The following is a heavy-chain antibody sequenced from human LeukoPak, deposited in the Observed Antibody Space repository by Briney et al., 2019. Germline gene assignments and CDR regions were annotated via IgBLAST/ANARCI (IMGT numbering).Heavy chain of an antibody. Sequence: PGGSLRLSCAASGFTFSSYAMSWVRQAPGKGLEWVSAISGSGGSTYYADSVKGRFTISRDNSKNTLYLQMNSLRVEDTAVYYCAKGGSPYSGYDPFDYWGQGTLVTVSS. D-gene: IGHD5-12*01. V-gene: IGHV3-23*01. CDR1: GFTFSSYA. CDR2: ISGSGGST. J-gene: IGHJ4*02. CDR3: AKGGSPYSGYDPFDY.